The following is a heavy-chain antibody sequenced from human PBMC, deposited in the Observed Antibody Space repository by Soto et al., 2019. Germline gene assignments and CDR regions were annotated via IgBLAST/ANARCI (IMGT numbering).Heavy chain of an antibody. CDR3: VRDTVSSSWFPLGY. CDR2: IWFNGDNK. V-gene: IGHV3-33*01. D-gene: IGHD2-2*01. CDR1: GFTFSSYG. J-gene: IGHJ4*02. Sequence: PGGSLRLSCAVSGFTFSSYGMHWVRQAPGKGLEWVAVIWFNGDNKFYADSVKGRFTISRDNAKNTVSLQMNSLRPDDSAIYFCVRDTVSSSWFPLGYWGQGTLVTVSS.